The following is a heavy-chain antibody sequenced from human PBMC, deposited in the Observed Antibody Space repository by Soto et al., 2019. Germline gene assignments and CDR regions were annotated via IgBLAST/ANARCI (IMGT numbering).Heavy chain of an antibody. V-gene: IGHV1-2*02. Sequence: ASVKVSCKASGYTITGYYMDWVRQAPGQGLEWMGWINPNSGGTNYAQKFQGRVTMTRDTSISTAYMELSRLRSDDTAVYYCARDYYDSSGYYYGNWFDPWGQGTLVTVSS. CDR2: INPNSGGT. CDR3: ARDYYDSSGYYYGNWFDP. J-gene: IGHJ5*02. CDR1: GYTITGYY. D-gene: IGHD3-22*01.